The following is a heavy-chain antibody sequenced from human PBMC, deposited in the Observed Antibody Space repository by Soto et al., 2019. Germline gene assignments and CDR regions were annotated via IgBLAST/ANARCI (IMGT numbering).Heavy chain of an antibody. D-gene: IGHD6-19*01. V-gene: IGHV4-34*01. CDR1: RGYFSTYF. CDR2: INHTGRS. J-gene: IGHJ3*02. Sequence: SETLSLTCAVSRGYFSTYFWHWIRQSPGKGLEWIGEINHTGRSNYNPSLRSRVTMSIDMSRNQFSLKLTSVTAADTAVYYCARGGSSDWHVDFDIWGQGTMVTVSS. CDR3: ARGGSSDWHVDFDI.